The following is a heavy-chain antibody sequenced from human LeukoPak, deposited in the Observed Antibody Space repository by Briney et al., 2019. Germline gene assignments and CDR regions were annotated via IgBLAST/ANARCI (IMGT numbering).Heavy chain of an antibody. Sequence: SETLSLTCTVSGGSISSYYWSWIRQPPGKGLEWIGYIYYSGSTNYNPSLKSRVTISVETSKNQFSLKLSSVTAADTAVYYCARDRGSGSYDWGQGTLVTVSS. CDR1: GGSISSYY. V-gene: IGHV4-59*13. D-gene: IGHD1-26*01. CDR2: IYYSGST. J-gene: IGHJ4*02. CDR3: ARDRGSGSYD.